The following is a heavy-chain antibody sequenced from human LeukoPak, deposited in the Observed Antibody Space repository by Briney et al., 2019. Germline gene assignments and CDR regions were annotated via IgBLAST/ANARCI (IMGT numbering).Heavy chain of an antibody. D-gene: IGHD1-26*01. CDR3: ARGSSGSPSVYYFDY. Sequence: SETLSLTCAVYGGSFSGYYWSWIRQPPGKGLEWIGEINHSGSTNYNPSLKSRVTISVDTSKNQFSLKLSSVTAADTAVYYCARGSSGSPSVYYFDYWGQGTLVTVSS. V-gene: IGHV4-34*01. CDR1: GGSFSGYY. J-gene: IGHJ4*02. CDR2: INHSGST.